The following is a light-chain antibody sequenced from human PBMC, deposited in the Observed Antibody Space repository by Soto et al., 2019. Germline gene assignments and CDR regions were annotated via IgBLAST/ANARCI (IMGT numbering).Light chain of an antibody. Sequence: IVLTQSPATLSVSPGERATLSCWASQTLDSMVAWYQQKSGQAPRLLIYSASARATGVPARFSGSGSGTDFTLTISSLEPEDFALYYCQQRSNWPPVFGPGTKVDIK. V-gene: IGKV3-11*01. CDR3: QQRSNWPPV. J-gene: IGKJ3*01. CDR1: QTLDSM. CDR2: SAS.